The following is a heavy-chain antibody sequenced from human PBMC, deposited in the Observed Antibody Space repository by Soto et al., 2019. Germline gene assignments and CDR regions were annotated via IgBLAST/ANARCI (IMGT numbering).Heavy chain of an antibody. V-gene: IGHV4-34*01. D-gene: IGHD3-22*01. CDR2: INHSGST. CDR3: AIHSYYYDSSGYYYVWFDP. Sequence: QVQLQQWGAGLLKPSETLSLTCAVYGGSFSGYYWTWIRQPPGKGLEWIGEINHSGSTNYNPSLKSRVTISVDTSNNQFSLKLSSVTAADTAVYYCAIHSYYYDSSGYYYVWFDPWGQGTLVTVSS. J-gene: IGHJ5*02. CDR1: GGSFSGYY.